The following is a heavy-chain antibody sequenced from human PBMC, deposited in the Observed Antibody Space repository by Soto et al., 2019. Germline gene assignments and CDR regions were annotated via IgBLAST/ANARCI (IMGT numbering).Heavy chain of an antibody. CDR2: IYYSGST. J-gene: IGHJ5*02. D-gene: IGHD6-19*01. Sequence: SETLSLTCPVSAGSLSNYYWTWIRQSPGKGLEWIGYIYYSGSTNYNPSLKSRVTISVDTSKNQFSLKLSSVTAADTAVYYCARDVTGYSSGWYIRWFDPWGQGTLVTVSS. V-gene: IGHV4-59*01. CDR1: AGSLSNYY. CDR3: ARDVTGYSSGWYIRWFDP.